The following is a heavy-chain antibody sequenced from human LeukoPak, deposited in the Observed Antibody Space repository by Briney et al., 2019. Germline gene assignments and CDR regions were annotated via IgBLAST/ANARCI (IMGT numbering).Heavy chain of an antibody. CDR3: ARLYCSGGSCYLDY. Sequence: SETLSLTCTVSGGSISSSSHYWGWIRQPPGKGLEWIGSIYYSGSTYYHPSLKSRVTISVDTSKNQFSLNLSSVTAADTAVYYCARLYCSGGSCYLDYWGQRTLVTVSS. J-gene: IGHJ4*02. CDR1: GGSISSSSHY. CDR2: IYYSGST. V-gene: IGHV4-39*01. D-gene: IGHD2-15*01.